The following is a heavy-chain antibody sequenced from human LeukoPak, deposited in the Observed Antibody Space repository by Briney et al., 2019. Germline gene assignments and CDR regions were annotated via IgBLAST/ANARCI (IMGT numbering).Heavy chain of an antibody. CDR3: ARVGDHFHWYLDL. J-gene: IGHJ2*01. V-gene: IGHV3-53*01. CDR1: GFSVSLNY. D-gene: IGHD3-3*02. Sequence: PGGSLTLSCAASGFSVSLNYMNWVRQAPGKGLEWVSILYSGSDTYYADSVKGRFTISRDSSKNMLFLHMSSLRAEDTAVYYCARVGDHFHWYLDLWGRGTLVTVSS. CDR2: LYSGSDT.